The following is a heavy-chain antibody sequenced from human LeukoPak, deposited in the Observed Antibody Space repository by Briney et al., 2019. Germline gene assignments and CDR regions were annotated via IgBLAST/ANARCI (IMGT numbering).Heavy chain of an antibody. J-gene: IGHJ6*03. V-gene: IGHV4-59*12. Sequence: SETLSLTCTVSGGSISSYYWSWIRRPPGKGLEWIGYIYYSGSTNYNPSLKSRVTISVDTSKNQFSLKLTSVTAADTAVYYCARDPGYSGTYKNAYYYYYYMDVWGKGTTVTVSS. CDR3: ARDPGYSGTYKNAYYYYYYMDV. CDR2: IYYSGST. CDR1: GGSISSYY. D-gene: IGHD1-26*01.